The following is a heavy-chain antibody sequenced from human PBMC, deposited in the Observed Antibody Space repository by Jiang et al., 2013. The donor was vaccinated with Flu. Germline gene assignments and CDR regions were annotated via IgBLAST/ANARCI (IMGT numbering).Heavy chain of an antibody. CDR1: GGSFSGYY. J-gene: IGHJ6*02. Sequence: ELLKPSETLSLTCAVYGGSFSGYYWSWIRQPPGKGLEWIGEINHSGSTNYNPSLKSRVTISVDTSKNQFSLKLSSVTAADTAVYYCAXNTRGRSIYYYYGMDVWGQGTTVTVSS. CDR2: INHSGST. CDR3: AXNTRGRSIYYYYGMDV. V-gene: IGHV4-34*01. D-gene: IGHD2-2*01.